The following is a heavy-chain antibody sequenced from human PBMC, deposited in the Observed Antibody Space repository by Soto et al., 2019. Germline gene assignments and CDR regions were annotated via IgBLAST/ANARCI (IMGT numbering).Heavy chain of an antibody. D-gene: IGHD1-7*01. Sequence: SETLSLTCTVSGGSISSGGYYWSWIRQHPGMGLEWIGYIYYSGSTYYNPSLKSRVTISVDTSKNQFSLKLSSVTAADTAVYYCARDNWNYPFDYWGQGTLVTVSS. V-gene: IGHV4-31*03. CDR2: IYYSGST. J-gene: IGHJ4*02. CDR3: ARDNWNYPFDY. CDR1: GGSISSGGYY.